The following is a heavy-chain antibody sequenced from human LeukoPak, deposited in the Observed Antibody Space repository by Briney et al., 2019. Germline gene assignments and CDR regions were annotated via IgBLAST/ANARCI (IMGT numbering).Heavy chain of an antibody. Sequence: PGGSLRLSCAASGFTFSSYEMNWVRQAPGKGLEWVSYISSSGSTIYYADSVKGRFTISRDNAKNSLYLQMNSLRSEDTAVYYCARIFMLDLYNWFDPWGQGTLVTVSS. V-gene: IGHV3-48*03. CDR2: ISSSGSTI. D-gene: IGHD2-8*01. CDR3: ARIFMLDLYNWFDP. J-gene: IGHJ5*02. CDR1: GFTFSSYE.